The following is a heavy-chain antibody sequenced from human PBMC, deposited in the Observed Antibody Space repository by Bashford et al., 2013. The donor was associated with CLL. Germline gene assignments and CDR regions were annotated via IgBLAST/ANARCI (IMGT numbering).Heavy chain of an antibody. D-gene: IGHD3-3*01. Sequence: ASVKVSCKASGYTFTGYYMHWVRQAPGQGLEWMGRINPNSGGTNYAQKFQGRVTMTRNTSISTAYMELSRLRSDDTAVYYCARAPYDFWSGFAEYFQHWGQGTLVTVSS. V-gene: IGHV1-2*06. J-gene: IGHJ1*01. CDR1: GYTFTGYY. CDR3: ARAPYDFWSGFAEYFQH. CDR2: INPNSGGT.